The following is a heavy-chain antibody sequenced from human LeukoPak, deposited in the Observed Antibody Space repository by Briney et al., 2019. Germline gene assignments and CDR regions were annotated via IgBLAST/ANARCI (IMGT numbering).Heavy chain of an antibody. D-gene: IGHD3-3*01. V-gene: IGHV1-18*01. CDR3: ARAPEIFTIFGVVPYDY. J-gene: IGHJ4*02. Sequence: ASVKVSCKASGYTFTSYGISWVRQAPGQGLEWMGWISAYNGNTNYAQKLQGRVTMTTDTSTSTAYMELRSLRSDDTAVYYCARAPEIFTIFGVVPYDYWGQGTLVTVSS. CDR1: GYTFTSYG. CDR2: ISAYNGNT.